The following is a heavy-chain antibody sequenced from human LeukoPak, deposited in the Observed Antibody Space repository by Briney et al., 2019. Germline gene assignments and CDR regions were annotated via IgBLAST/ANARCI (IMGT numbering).Heavy chain of an antibody. D-gene: IGHD3-22*01. CDR3: ARADYYDSSGYYYGY. V-gene: IGHV3-23*01. J-gene: IGHJ4*02. CDR1: GFIFSSYA. Sequence: GGSLRLSCAASGFIFSSYAMSWVRQAPGKGLEWVSAISGSGGSAYYADSVEGRFTISRDNSKSTLFLQMNSLRAEDTAVYYCARADYYDSSGYYYGYWGQGTLVTVSS. CDR2: ISGSGGSA.